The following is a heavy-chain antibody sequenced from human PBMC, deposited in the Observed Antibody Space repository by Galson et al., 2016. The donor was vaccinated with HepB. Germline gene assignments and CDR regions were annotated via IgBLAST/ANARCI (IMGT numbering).Heavy chain of an antibody. Sequence: SLRLSCATSGFTFTRYNMNWVRQAPGKGLEWVSSISSGSSYTYYADSVKGRFTISRDNVKKSLYLQMNSLRPEDTAVYYCARVREQQLLDAFDIWGQGTMVTVSS. CDR3: ARVREQQLLDAFDI. D-gene: IGHD6-13*01. CDR2: ISSGSSYT. CDR1: GFTFTRYN. J-gene: IGHJ3*02. V-gene: IGHV3-21*01.